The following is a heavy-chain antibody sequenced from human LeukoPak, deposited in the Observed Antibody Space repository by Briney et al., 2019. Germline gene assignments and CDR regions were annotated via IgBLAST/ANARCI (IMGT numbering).Heavy chain of an antibody. J-gene: IGHJ4*02. CDR2: IIPILGIA. D-gene: IGHD2/OR15-2a*01. CDR3: ARTPVVTLTFDY. CDR1: GGTFSSYA. Sequence: SVKVSCKASGGTFSSYAISWVRQAPGQGLEWMGRIIPILGIANYAQKFQGGVTITADKSTSTAYMELSSLRSEDTAVYYCARTPVVTLTFDYWGQGTLVTVSS. V-gene: IGHV1-69*04.